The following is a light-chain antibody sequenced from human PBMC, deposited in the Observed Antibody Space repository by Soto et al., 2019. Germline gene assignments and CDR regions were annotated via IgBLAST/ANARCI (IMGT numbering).Light chain of an antibody. CDR2: DVS. V-gene: IGLV2-14*03. Sequence: QSVLTQPASVSGSPGQSIAISCTGTSIDVGAYNAVSWYQHHPGKAPKLMIYDVSNRPSGVSDRFSGCKSGNTASLTISGLRPEDEADYYCSSYTPSDTYVFGTGTKVT. CDR3: SSYTPSDTYV. CDR1: SIDVGAYNA. J-gene: IGLJ1*01.